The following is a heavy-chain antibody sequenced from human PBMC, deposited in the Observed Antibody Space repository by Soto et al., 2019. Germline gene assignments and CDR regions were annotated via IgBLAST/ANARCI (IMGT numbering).Heavy chain of an antibody. CDR2: ISSSSSYI. Sequence: GGSLRLSCAASGFTFSSYSMNWVRQAPGKGLEWVSSISSSSSYIYYADSVKGRFTISRDNAKNSLYLQMNSLRAEDTAVYYCARDYYYGSGRQTYYFDYWGQGTLVTVSS. CDR3: ARDYYYGSGRQTYYFDY. V-gene: IGHV3-21*01. CDR1: GFTFSSYS. D-gene: IGHD3-10*01. J-gene: IGHJ4*02.